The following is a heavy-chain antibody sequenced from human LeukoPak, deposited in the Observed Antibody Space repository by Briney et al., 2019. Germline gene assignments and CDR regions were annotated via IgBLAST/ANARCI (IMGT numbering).Heavy chain of an antibody. V-gene: IGHV4-4*07. CDR1: GGSIGSYD. D-gene: IGHD3-16*01. J-gene: IGHJ4*02. CDR3: ARDWAHIAN. CDR2: IYNSGNT. Sequence: SETLSLTCTVSGGSIGSYDWNWIRQPAGKGLEWIGRIYNSGNTKYSPSLKSRVTMSVDTSKNQFSLRLTSVTAADTAVCYCARDWAHIANWGQGTLVTVSS.